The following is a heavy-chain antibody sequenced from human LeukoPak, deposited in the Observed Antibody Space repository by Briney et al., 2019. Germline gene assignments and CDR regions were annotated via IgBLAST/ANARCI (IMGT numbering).Heavy chain of an antibody. CDR2: INSDGSST. V-gene: IGHV3-74*01. J-gene: IGHJ6*03. CDR3: ARELGYYYYMDV. CDR1: GFHFSSSW. Sequence: GGSLRLSCAASGFHFSSSWMHWVRQAPGKGLVWVSRINSDGSSTSYAGSVKGRFTISRDNAKNTLYLQMNSLRAEDTAVYYCARELGYYYYMDVWGKGTTVTVSS.